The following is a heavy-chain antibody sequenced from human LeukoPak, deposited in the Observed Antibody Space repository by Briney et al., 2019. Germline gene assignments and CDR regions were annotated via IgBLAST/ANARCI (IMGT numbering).Heavy chain of an antibody. J-gene: IGHJ6*03. V-gene: IGHV3-33*01. Sequence: GGSLRLSCAASGFTFSSYGMHWVRQAPGKGLEWVAVIWYDGSNKYYADSVKGRFTISRDNSKNTLYLQMNSLRAEDTAVYYCARDGGYSPIQPYYYYMDVWGKGTTVTASS. D-gene: IGHD5-18*01. CDR1: GFTFSSYG. CDR3: ARDGGYSPIQPYYYYMDV. CDR2: IWYDGSNK.